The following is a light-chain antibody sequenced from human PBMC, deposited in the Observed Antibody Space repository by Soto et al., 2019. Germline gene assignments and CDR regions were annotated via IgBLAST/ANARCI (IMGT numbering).Light chain of an antibody. Sequence: IVLTQSQGTLSLSPGERATLSCRASQSVTSHLAWYQQKPGQAPRLLIYDASNRATGIPARFSGSGSGTDFTLTISSLEPEDFAVYYCQQRYNWPPITFGQGTRLEI. V-gene: IGKV3-11*01. CDR2: DAS. CDR1: QSVTSH. J-gene: IGKJ5*01. CDR3: QQRYNWPPIT.